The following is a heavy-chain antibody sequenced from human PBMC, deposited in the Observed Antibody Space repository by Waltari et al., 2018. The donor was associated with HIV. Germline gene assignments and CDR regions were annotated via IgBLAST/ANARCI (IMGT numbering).Heavy chain of an antibody. J-gene: IGHJ5*02. V-gene: IGHV4-31*01. CDR1: GGSISSGGYY. CDR3: ARESEYYGSGRENWFDP. CDR2: IYYSGST. D-gene: IGHD3-10*01. Sequence: QVQLQESGPGLVKPSQTLSLTCTVSGGSISSGGYYWSWIRQHPGKGLEWIGYIYYSGSTYYNPSLKSLVTISVDTSKNQFSLKLSSVTAADTAVYDCARESEYYGSGRENWFDPWGQGTLVTVSS.